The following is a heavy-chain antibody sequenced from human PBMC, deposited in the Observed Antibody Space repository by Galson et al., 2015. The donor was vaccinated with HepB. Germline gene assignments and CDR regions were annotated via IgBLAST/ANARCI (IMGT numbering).Heavy chain of an antibody. CDR1: GGSISSYY. CDR2: IHYSGNT. D-gene: IGHD6-19*01. J-gene: IGHJ4*02. Sequence: LSLTCSVSGGSISSYYWSWIRPPPGKGLEWVGYIHYSGNTNYNPSLRSRLTILFDMSKNQFSLRLNSVTAADTAVYYCARRSEVSGSIDYWGQGSLVTVSS. CDR3: ARRSEVSGSIDY. V-gene: IGHV4-59*01.